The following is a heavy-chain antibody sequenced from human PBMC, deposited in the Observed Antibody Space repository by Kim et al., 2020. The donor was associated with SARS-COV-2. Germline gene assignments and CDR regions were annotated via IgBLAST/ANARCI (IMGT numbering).Heavy chain of an antibody. Sequence: SETLSLTCTVSGGSISSSSYYWGWIRQPPGKGLEWIGSIYYSGSTYYNPSLKSRVTISVDTSKNQFSLKLSSVTAADTAVYYCARDAVSGGFGELTYYYYYYGMDVWGQGTTVTVSS. CDR3: ARDAVSGGFGELTYYYYYYGMDV. CDR2: IYYSGST. CDR1: GGSISSSSYY. J-gene: IGHJ6*02. V-gene: IGHV4-39*07. D-gene: IGHD3-10*01.